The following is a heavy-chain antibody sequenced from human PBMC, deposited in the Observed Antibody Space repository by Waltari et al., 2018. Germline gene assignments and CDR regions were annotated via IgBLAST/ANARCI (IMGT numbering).Heavy chain of an antibody. CDR3: TRGGVGYGNFEY. CDR1: GFAFSSYW. CDR2: IYTGASDT. V-gene: IGHV3-74*01. Sequence: EVQLVESGGDLVQPGGSLRLPCAASGFAFSSYWMHWVRQTPGKGLVWVSRIYTGASDTYYADSVKGRFTISRDNAKNTLYLQMNSLRVEDTAVYYCTRGGVGYGNFEYWGLGTLVTVSS. D-gene: IGHD5-12*01. J-gene: IGHJ4*02.